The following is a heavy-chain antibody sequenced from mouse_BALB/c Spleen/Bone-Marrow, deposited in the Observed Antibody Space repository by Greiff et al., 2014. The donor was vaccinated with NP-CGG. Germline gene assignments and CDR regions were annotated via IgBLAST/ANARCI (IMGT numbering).Heavy chain of an antibody. Sequence: QVQLQQSGAELVKPGASVKLSCKASGYTFTSYWIHWVKLRPGHGLEWIGEFNPSNGRTNYNEKFKNKATLTVDKSSSTAYIQLSSLTSEDSAVYYCARYDGPAWFAYWGQGTLVTVS. CDR3: ARYDGPAWFAY. J-gene: IGHJ3*01. D-gene: IGHD2-3*01. V-gene: IGHV1S81*02. CDR1: GYTFTSYW. CDR2: FNPSNGRT.